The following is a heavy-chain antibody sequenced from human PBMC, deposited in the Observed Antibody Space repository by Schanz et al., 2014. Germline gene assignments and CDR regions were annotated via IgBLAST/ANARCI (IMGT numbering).Heavy chain of an antibody. J-gene: IGHJ4*02. CDR1: GFTFSDYS. V-gene: IGHV3-48*01. Sequence: EAHLVESGGGLVKPGGSLRLSCAASGFTFSDYSMNWVRQAPGKGLEWVAYISSSSSTIHYADSVKGRFTISRDNAKNSLYLQMNSLRAEDTAVYYCARIGGSVFDYWAQGTLVTGSS. D-gene: IGHD3-10*01. CDR2: ISSSSSTI. CDR3: ARIGGSVFDY.